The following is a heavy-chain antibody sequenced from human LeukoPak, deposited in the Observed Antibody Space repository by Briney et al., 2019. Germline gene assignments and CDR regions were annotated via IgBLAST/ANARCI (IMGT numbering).Heavy chain of an antibody. Sequence: SETLSLTCTVSGGSISSSSYYWGWIRQPPGTGLEWIGSIYYSGSTYYNPSLKSRVTISVDTSKNQFPLKLSSVTAADTAVYYCARGLPRYYYDSSGYYFDYWGQGTLVTVSS. J-gene: IGHJ4*02. D-gene: IGHD3-22*01. CDR2: IYYSGST. V-gene: IGHV4-39*06. CDR1: GGSISSSSYY. CDR3: ARGLPRYYYDSSGYYFDY.